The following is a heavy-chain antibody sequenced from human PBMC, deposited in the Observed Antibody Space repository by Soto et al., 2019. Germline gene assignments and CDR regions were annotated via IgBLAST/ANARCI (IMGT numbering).Heavy chain of an antibody. CDR1: GFTFSSYG. J-gene: IGHJ4*03. CDR2: IWYDGSNK. Sequence: GGSLRLSCAASGFTFSSYGMHWVRQAPGKGLEWVAVIWYDGSNKYYADSVKGRFTISRDNSKNTLYLQMNSLRAEDTAVYYCAKGQTKSAVGYLDYGGQETLVTVSS. V-gene: IGHV3-30*02. D-gene: IGHD1-1*01. CDR3: AKGQTKSAVGYLDY.